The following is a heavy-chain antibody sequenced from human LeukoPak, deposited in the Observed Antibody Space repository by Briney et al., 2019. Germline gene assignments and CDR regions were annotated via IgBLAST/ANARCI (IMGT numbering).Heavy chain of an antibody. D-gene: IGHD7-27*01. CDR3: ARDGNWGSLRGAFDI. V-gene: IGHV1-2*02. J-gene: IGHJ3*02. Sequence: ASVKVSCKASGYTFTVYYMHWVRQAPGQGLEWMGWINPNSGGTNYAQDFQGRVTMTRDTSISTAYMELSRLRSDDTAVYYCARDGNWGSLRGAFDIWGQGTMVTVSS. CDR1: GYTFTVYY. CDR2: INPNSGGT.